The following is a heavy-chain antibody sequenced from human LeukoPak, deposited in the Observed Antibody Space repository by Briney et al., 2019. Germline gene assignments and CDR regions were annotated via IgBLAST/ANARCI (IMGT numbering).Heavy chain of an antibody. Sequence: SETLSLTCTVSGGSISSSSYYWGWIRQPPGRGLEWIGSIYYSGSTYYNPSLKSRVAISVDTSKNQFSLNLSSVTAADTAVYYCARWSGSVTARNYYYYMDVWGEGTTVTVSS. V-gene: IGHV4-39*07. CDR2: IYYSGST. CDR3: ARWSGSVTARNYYYYMDV. D-gene: IGHD6-6*01. CDR1: GGSISSSSYY. J-gene: IGHJ6*03.